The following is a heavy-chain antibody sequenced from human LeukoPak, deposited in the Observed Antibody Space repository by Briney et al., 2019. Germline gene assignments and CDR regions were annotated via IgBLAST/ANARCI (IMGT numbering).Heavy chain of an antibody. CDR1: GFTFSSYW. V-gene: IGHV3-74*01. Sequence: GGSLRLPCAASGFTFSSYWMHWVRQVPGKGLVWVARINPGGSSITYADSVKGRFTISRDNAKNTLYLRMDSLRAEDTGVYYCARSNQADDYWGQGTLVTVSS. J-gene: IGHJ4*02. CDR2: INPGGSSI. D-gene: IGHD1-14*01. CDR3: ARSNQADDY.